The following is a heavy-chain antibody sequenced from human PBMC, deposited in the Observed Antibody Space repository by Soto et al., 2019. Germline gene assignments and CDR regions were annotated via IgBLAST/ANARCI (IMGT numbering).Heavy chain of an antibody. CDR2: IYYSGST. CDR3: ARAKGYYDSSGYYPWFDP. V-gene: IGHV4-59*01. CDR1: GGSISSYY. D-gene: IGHD3-22*01. J-gene: IGHJ5*02. Sequence: SETLYLTCTVSGGSISSYYWSWMRQPPRKGLEWIGYIYYSGSTNYNPSLKSRVTISVDTSKNQFSLKLSSVTAADTAVYYCARAKGYYDSSGYYPWFDPWGQGTLVTVS.